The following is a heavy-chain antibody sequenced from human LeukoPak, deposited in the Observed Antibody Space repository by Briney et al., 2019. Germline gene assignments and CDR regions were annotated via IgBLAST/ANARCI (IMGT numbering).Heavy chain of an antibody. Sequence: GGSLRLSCAASGFTVSSKYMSWVRQAPGKGLEWVSIMYNSGTTYYVDSVQGRFTISRDNSKNTLYLQMNSLRAEDTAVYYCARDPSSGRYWYFDLWGRGTLVTVSS. V-gene: IGHV3-66*01. CDR3: ARDPSSGRYWYFDL. D-gene: IGHD6-19*01. J-gene: IGHJ2*01. CDR1: GFTVSSKY. CDR2: MYNSGTT.